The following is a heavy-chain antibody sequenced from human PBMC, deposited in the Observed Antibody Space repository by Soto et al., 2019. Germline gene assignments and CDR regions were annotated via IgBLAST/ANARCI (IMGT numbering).Heavy chain of an antibody. J-gene: IGHJ4*02. CDR1: GYTFTHYF. CDR2: INPKSGDT. D-gene: IGHD3-10*01. CDR3: ARVPGHKNSRGDF. Sequence: QVRLVQSGPEVRRPGASVTVSCKASGYTFTHYFIHWVRRAPGQGLEWMGYINPKSGDTPYSQTFRRRVSLTVDPSTDTASLGLSSLKSDDTAVYFCARVPGHKNSRGDFWGQGTPITVSS. V-gene: IGHV1-2*02.